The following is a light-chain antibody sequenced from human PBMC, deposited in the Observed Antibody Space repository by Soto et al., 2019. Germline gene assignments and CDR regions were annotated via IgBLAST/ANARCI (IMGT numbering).Light chain of an antibody. CDR1: QGISSY. J-gene: IGKJ2*03. Sequence: DIQLTQSPSFLSASVGDRVTITCRASQGISSYLAWYQQKPGKAPKLLIYAASTLQSGVPSRLGGSGSGTEFTLTISSLQPDDFATYYCQQYNTYYSFGQGTKVDIK. CDR2: AAS. CDR3: QQYNTYYS. V-gene: IGKV1-9*01.